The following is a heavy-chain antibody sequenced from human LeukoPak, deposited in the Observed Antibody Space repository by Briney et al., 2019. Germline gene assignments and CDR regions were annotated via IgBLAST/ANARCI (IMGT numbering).Heavy chain of an antibody. D-gene: IGHD6-19*01. CDR2: INGGGTTT. J-gene: IGHJ3*02. Sequence: GGSLRLSCAASGFPFSTYAMSWVRQAPGKGLEWVSAINGGGTTTYYADSVKGRFTISRDNSKNMLYLQMNSLRADDTAVYYCAKDLSRSGWFTGAFDIWGQGTMVTVSS. CDR1: GFPFSTYA. V-gene: IGHV3-23*01. CDR3: AKDLSRSGWFTGAFDI.